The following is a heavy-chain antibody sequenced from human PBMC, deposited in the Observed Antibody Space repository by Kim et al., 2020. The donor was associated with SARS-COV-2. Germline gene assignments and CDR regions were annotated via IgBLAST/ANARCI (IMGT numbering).Heavy chain of an antibody. Sequence: GGSLRLSCAASGFNASDYWMYWVRQGPGQGLVWVSRIDSDGSGSKYADSVKGRFTISRDDAKNTLYLQMDSLRAEDTAVYFCGRALVKRVGSRRAGYMSYGMDVWGQGTTVAVSS. D-gene: IGHD3-9*01. CDR1: GFNASDYW. CDR3: GRALVKRVGSRRAGYMSYGMDV. CDR2: IDSDGSGS. J-gene: IGHJ6*02. V-gene: IGHV3-74*01.